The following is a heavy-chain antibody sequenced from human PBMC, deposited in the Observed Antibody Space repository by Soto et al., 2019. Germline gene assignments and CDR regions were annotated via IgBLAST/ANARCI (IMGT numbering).Heavy chain of an antibody. J-gene: IGHJ4*02. V-gene: IGHV4-38-2*02. D-gene: IGHD3-3*01. CDR3: ARAYAYDFWSGYFDY. Sequence: SETLSLTCTVSGYSISSGYYWGWIRQPPGKGLEWIGSIYHSGSTYYNPSLKSRVTISVDTSKNQFSLKLSSVTAADTAVYYCARAYAYDFWSGYFDYWGQGTLVTVSS. CDR1: GYSISSGYY. CDR2: IYHSGST.